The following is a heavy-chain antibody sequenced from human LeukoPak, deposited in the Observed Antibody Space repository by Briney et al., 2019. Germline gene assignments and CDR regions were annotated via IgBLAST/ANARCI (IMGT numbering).Heavy chain of an antibody. CDR3: ARGGPYSGSYLRRSGWFDP. CDR2: INHSGST. D-gene: IGHD1-26*01. Sequence: SETLSLTCAVYGGSFSGYYWSWIRQPPGKGLEWLGEINHSGSTNYNPSLKSRVTISVDTSKNQFSLKLSSVTAADTAVYYCARGGPYSGSYLRRSGWFDPWGQGTLVTVSS. V-gene: IGHV4-34*01. CDR1: GGSFSGYY. J-gene: IGHJ5*02.